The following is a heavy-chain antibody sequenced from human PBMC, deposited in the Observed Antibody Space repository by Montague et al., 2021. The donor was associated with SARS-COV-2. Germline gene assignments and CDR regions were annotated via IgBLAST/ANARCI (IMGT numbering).Heavy chain of an antibody. J-gene: IGHJ4*02. D-gene: IGHD3-16*01. Sequence: SETLSLTCAVYGGSFSGYYWSWIRQPPEKGLEWIGEINQSGRTNNNPSLKSRVIISVDTSKKQFSLKLSSVTAADTAVYYCAGRASSVWGGTVSAELDYWGQGTLVIVSS. V-gene: IGHV4-34*01. CDR3: AGRASSVWGGTVSAELDY. CDR1: GGSFSGYY. CDR2: INQSGRT.